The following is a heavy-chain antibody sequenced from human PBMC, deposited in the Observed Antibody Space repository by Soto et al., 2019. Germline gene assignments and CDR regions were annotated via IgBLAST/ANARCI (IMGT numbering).Heavy chain of an antibody. CDR1: GFTFSNSW. CDR3: ARRRGSIAFDF. J-gene: IGHJ3*01. CDR2: IKHDGSEK. D-gene: IGHD3-10*01. Sequence: EVQLVESGGGLVQPGGSLRLSCAVSGFTFSNSWMSWVRQAPGKGLEWGANIKHDGSEKYYVYSVKGRFTISRDNAKNSVYLEMNSLRAEDTAVYYCARRRGSIAFDFWGQGTMVTVSS. V-gene: IGHV3-7*01.